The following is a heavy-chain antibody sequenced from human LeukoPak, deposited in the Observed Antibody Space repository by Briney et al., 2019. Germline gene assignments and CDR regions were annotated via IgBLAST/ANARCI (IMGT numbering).Heavy chain of an antibody. CDR1: GGTFSSYA. CDR3: ARDALPDGVVVVAATLNWFDP. CDR2: IIPIFGTA. V-gene: IGHV1-69*01. J-gene: IGHJ5*02. D-gene: IGHD2-15*01. Sequence: SVKVSCKASGGTFSSYAISWVRQAPGQGLEWMGGIIPIFGTANYAQKFQGRVTITADESTSTAYMELSSLRSEDTAVYYCARDALPDGVVVVAATLNWFDPWGQGTLVTVS.